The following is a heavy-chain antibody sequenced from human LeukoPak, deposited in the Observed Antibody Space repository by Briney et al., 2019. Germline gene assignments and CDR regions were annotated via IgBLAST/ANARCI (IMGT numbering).Heavy chain of an antibody. V-gene: IGHV1-18*01. CDR3: ARDLYYYDSSGSELLYYFDY. CDR2: ISAYNGNT. CDR1: GYTFTSYG. J-gene: IGHJ4*02. D-gene: IGHD3-22*01. Sequence: GASVKVSCKASGYTFTSYGISWVRQAPGQGLEWMGWISAYNGNTNYAQKLQGRVTMTTDTSTSTAYMELRSLRSDDTAVYYCARDLYYYDSSGSELLYYFDYWGQGTLVTVSS.